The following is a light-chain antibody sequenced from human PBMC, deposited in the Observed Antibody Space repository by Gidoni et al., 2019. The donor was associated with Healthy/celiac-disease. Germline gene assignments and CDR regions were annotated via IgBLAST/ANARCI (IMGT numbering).Light chain of an antibody. CDR2: DAS. CDR1: QSVSSY. J-gene: IGKJ2*01. Sequence: IVLTHSPATLSLSPGERATLSCRASQSVSSYFAWYQQKPGQAPRLLIYDASNRATGIPARFSGSGSGTDFTLTISSLEPEDFAVYYCQQRSNWPYTFGQGTKLEIK. V-gene: IGKV3-11*01. CDR3: QQRSNWPYT.